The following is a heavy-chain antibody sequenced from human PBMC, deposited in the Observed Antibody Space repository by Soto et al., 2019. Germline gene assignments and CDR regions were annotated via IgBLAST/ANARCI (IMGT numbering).Heavy chain of an antibody. D-gene: IGHD3-22*01. V-gene: IGHV4-59*01. Sequence: SETLSLTCTVSGCSISSYYWSWIRQPPGKGLEWIGYIYYSGSTNYNPSLKSRVTISVDTSKNQFSLKLSSVTAADTAVYYCARLGYYYDSSGFTWGQGTLVTVSS. CDR2: IYYSGST. CDR3: ARLGYYYDSSGFT. J-gene: IGHJ5*02. CDR1: GCSISSYY.